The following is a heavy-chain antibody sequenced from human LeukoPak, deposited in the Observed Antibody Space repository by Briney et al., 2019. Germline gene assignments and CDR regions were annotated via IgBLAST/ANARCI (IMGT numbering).Heavy chain of an antibody. D-gene: IGHD1-26*01. Sequence: ASVKVSCKASGYTFTSYGISWVRHAPGQGLEWMGWISTHSGNTKYAQKFQGRVTMTTDASTSTAHMEMRSLRYDDTAVYYCARDRSYRFDSWGQGTLVTVSS. J-gene: IGHJ4*02. CDR1: GYTFTSYG. CDR3: ARDRSYRFDS. V-gene: IGHV1-18*01. CDR2: ISTHSGNT.